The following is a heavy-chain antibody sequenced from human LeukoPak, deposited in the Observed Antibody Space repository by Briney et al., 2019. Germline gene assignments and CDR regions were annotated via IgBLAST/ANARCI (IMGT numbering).Heavy chain of an antibody. V-gene: IGHV4-39*01. D-gene: IGHD2-21*01. CDR2: IYYSGIT. CDR3: ARLSPIWWFY. J-gene: IGHJ4*02. Sequence: SETLSLTCTVSGGSISSSSHYWGWIRQPPGKGLEWIGSIYYSGITYYNPSLKSRVTISSGTSKNQFSLKLTSVTAADTAVYYCARLSPIWWFYWGQGTLVTVSS. CDR1: GGSISSSSHY.